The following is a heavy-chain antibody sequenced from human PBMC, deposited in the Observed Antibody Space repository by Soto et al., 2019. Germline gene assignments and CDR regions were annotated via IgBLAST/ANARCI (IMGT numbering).Heavy chain of an antibody. V-gene: IGHV4-39*01. CDR3: ARHVRGYDDLTGSYWYFDL. CDR1: GGSISSSSYY. Sequence: QLQLQESGPGLVKPSETLSLTCTVSGGSISSSSYYWGWIRQPPGKGLEWIGSIYYSGSTYYNPSLKSRVTLSIYTSNNRSSLMLSCLTAADTAMYYCARHVRGYDDLTGSYWYFDLSGRSTLVTVSS. CDR2: IYYSGST. J-gene: IGHJ2*01. D-gene: IGHD3-9*01.